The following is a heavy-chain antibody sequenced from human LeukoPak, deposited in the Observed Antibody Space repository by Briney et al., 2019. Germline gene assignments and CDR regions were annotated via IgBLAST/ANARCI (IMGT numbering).Heavy chain of an antibody. CDR1: GYTFTSCG. J-gene: IGHJ5*02. CDR3: ARDDDILTGYSQLGFDP. D-gene: IGHD3-9*01. Sequence: ASVKVSCKASGYTFTSCGISWVRQAPGQGLEWMGWISAYNGNTNYAQKLQGRVTMTTDTSTSTAYMELRSLRSDDTAVYYCARDDDILTGYSQLGFDPWGQGTLVTVSS. V-gene: IGHV1-18*01. CDR2: ISAYNGNT.